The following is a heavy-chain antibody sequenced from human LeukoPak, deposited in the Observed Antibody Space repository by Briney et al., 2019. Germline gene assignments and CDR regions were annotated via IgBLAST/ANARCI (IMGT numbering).Heavy chain of an antibody. V-gene: IGHV3-23*01. J-gene: IGHJ4*02. CDR2: ISGSGDST. CDR3: AKALGDWPTTLDY. CDR1: RFIFRHYA. Sequence: GGSLRLSCSASRFIFRHYAVNWVRQSPGKGLEWVSGISGSGDSTYYADSVKGRFTVSRDNSKNTLYLQMNSLTAADTAVYFCAKALGDWPTTLDYWGRGTLVTVSS. D-gene: IGHD3-16*01.